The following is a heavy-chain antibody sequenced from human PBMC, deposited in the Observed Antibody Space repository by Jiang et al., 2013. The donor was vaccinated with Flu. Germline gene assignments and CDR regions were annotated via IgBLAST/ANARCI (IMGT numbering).Heavy chain of an antibody. V-gene: IGHV1-3*01. CDR2: ITAGNGYT. D-gene: IGHD6-19*01. J-gene: IGHJ6*02. CDR1: GYTFRSYA. CDR3: ARDEGPKAVPGTSYYFYYAMDV. Sequence: SGAEVKKLGASVKVSCKASGYTFRSYALHWVRQAPGQRLEWMGWITAGNGYTKYSQKFQGRVTISRDTSASTAYMELSRLRSGDTAVYYCARDEGPKAVPGTSYYFYYAMDVWGQGTTVTVSS.